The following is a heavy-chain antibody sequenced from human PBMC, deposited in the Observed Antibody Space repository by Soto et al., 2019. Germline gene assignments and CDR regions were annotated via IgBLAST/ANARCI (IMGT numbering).Heavy chain of an antibody. CDR1: GYTLTELS. J-gene: IGHJ4*02. Sequence: ASVKVSCKVSGYTLTELSMHWVRQAPGKGLEWMGGFDPEDGETIYAQKFQGRVTMTEDTSTDTAYMELSSLRSEDTAVYYCATDFSAHGPRLTYYYDSSAYNWGQGTLVTVSS. D-gene: IGHD3-22*01. CDR2: FDPEDGET. V-gene: IGHV1-24*01. CDR3: ATDFSAHGPRLTYYYDSSAYN.